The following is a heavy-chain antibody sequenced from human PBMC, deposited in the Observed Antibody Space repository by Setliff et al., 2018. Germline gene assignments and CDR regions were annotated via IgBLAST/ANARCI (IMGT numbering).Heavy chain of an antibody. V-gene: IGHV4-38-2*02. CDR2: IGHTGSI. D-gene: IGHD2-21*02. CDR3: ARDLGHGGDSDY. CDR1: GYSISSGYI. Sequence: NPSETLSLTCTVSGYSISSGYIWGWIRQPPGKGLEWVGNIGHTGSINYNPSLKSRLTISRDTSKNRVSLKLNSVTATDTAVYYCARDLGHGGDSDYWGQGILVTVSS. J-gene: IGHJ4*02.